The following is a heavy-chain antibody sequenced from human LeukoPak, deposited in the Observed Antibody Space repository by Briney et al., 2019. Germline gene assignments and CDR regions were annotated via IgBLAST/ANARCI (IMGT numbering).Heavy chain of an antibody. CDR3: ARAPRGTYWDYFDY. CDR1: GYTFTGYY. Sequence: ASVKVSCKASGYTFTGYYMHWVRQAPGQGLEWMGWINPNSGGTNYAQKFQGRVTMTRDTSISTAYMELSRLRSDDTAVYYCARAPRGTYWDYFDYWGQGTLVTVSS. V-gene: IGHV1-2*02. J-gene: IGHJ4*02. D-gene: IGHD1-26*01. CDR2: INPNSGGT.